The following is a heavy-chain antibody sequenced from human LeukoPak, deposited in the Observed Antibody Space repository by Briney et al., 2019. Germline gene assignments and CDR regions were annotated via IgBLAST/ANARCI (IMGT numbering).Heavy chain of an antibody. V-gene: IGHV3-23*01. D-gene: IGHD6-13*01. CDR1: GFTFSSYA. Sequence: PGGSLRLSCAASGFTFSSYAMSWVRQAPGKGLEWVSSISGSGGGTYYTDSVQGRFTMSRDNSKNTLSLQMNSLRAEDTALYYCAKHELGAGGQSDYWGQGTLVTVSS. CDR2: ISGSGGGT. CDR3: AKHELGAGGQSDY. J-gene: IGHJ4*02.